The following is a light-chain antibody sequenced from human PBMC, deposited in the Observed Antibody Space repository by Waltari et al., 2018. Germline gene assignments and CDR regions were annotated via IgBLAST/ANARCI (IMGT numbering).Light chain of an antibody. V-gene: IGKV3-15*01. CDR3: QQYYSWPYT. CDR1: QSVDSN. J-gene: IGKJ2*01. CDR2: GAS. Sequence: EIVMTQSPATLSVSPGERATLSCRASQSVDSNLAWYQQKPGQPPRLLLLGASTRATGVPAGFSSSSSGTEFTLTISSLQSAEFSVYYCQQYYSWPYTFGQGTKLEIK.